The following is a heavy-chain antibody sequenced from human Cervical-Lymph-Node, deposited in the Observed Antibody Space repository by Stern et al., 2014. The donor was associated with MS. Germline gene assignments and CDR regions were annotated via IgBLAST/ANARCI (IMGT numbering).Heavy chain of an antibody. CDR2: LFVGSGDT. CDR3: AAEGEYIRSGIYHYTGMDV. J-gene: IGHJ6*02. D-gene: IGHD3-10*01. V-gene: IGHV1-58*02. CDR1: GFTFVSSA. Sequence: QMPLVQSGPEVKRPGTSVRVSCKASGFTFVSSAMQWVRQARGQRLELIGFLFVGSGDTRYAQKVHDRVTISRDMSTSTVNMELSSLRSDDTAVYYCAAEGEYIRSGIYHYTGMDVWGQGTTVTVSS.